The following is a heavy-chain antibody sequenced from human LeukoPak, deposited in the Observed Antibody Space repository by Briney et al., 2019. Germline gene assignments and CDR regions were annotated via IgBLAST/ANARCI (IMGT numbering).Heavy chain of an antibody. CDR3: ARHVDGYSYALPRYYFDL. J-gene: IGHJ4*02. CDR2: VFYRGSA. CDR1: GGSIRSSDYF. V-gene: IGHV4-39*01. Sequence: PSETLSLTCTVSGGSIRSSDYFWGWICQPPGKGLEWIGNVFYRGSAHYNASLKSRVTLSADTSKNQFSLQLRSVTAADTAVYYCARHVDGYSYALPRYYFDLWGRGILVTVSS. D-gene: IGHD3-16*01.